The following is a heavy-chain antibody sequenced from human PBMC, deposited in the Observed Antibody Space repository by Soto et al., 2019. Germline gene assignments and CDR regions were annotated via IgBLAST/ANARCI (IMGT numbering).Heavy chain of an antibody. CDR2: ISSSGSFI. J-gene: IGHJ4*02. Sequence: GGSLRLSCAASGFTFRTYGMNWVRRAPGGGLEWVASISSSGSFIYYADSVKGRFTISRDDAEKSLYLQMNSLRAEDTALYYCAREPEGIAAALDYWGRGTLVTVSS. V-gene: IGHV3-21*01. CDR1: GFTFRTYG. CDR3: AREPEGIAAALDY. D-gene: IGHD6-13*01.